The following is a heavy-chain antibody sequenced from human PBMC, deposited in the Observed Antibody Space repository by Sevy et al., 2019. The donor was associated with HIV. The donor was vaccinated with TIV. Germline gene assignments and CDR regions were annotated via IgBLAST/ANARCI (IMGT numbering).Heavy chain of an antibody. CDR2: ISSSTI. D-gene: IGHD6-13*01. V-gene: IGHV3-48*01. Sequence: GGSLRLSCAASGFTFSSYSMNWVRQAPGKGLEWVSYISSSTIYYADSVKGRFTISRDNAKNSLYLQMNSLRAEDTAVYYCARLSGYSSSRSYFDYWGQGTLVTVSS. J-gene: IGHJ4*02. CDR1: GFTFSSYS. CDR3: ARLSGYSSSRSYFDY.